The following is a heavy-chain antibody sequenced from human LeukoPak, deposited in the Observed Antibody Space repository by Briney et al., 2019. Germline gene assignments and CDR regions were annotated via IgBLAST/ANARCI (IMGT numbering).Heavy chain of an antibody. Sequence: GGSLRLSCAASGFSFSNSWMTWVRQAPGKGLEWVANINEDGSQRYFVDSVKGRFTISRDNAKNSLYLQMNSLRAEDTAVYYCARSGRYYDSSGYYAYYYYYYYMDVWGKGTTVTVSS. D-gene: IGHD3-22*01. CDR3: ARSGRYYDSSGYYAYYYYYYYMDV. CDR2: INEDGSQR. CDR1: GFSFSNSW. V-gene: IGHV3-7*01. J-gene: IGHJ6*03.